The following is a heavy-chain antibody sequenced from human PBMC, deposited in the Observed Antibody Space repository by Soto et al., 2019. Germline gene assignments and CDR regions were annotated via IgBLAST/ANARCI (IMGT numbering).Heavy chain of an antibody. Sequence: PGGSLRLSCAGSGSSFSSHAMNWVRQAPGKGLEWLAIIAYDGNTEHYADSVKGRFTISRDNYENTVYLEMNGLRGEDTGLYYCARGLMSTLVTSSHFDSWGRGVLVTVSS. CDR2: IAYDGNTE. J-gene: IGHJ5*01. V-gene: IGHV3-30-3*01. CDR1: GSSFSSHA. CDR3: ARGLMSTLVTSSHFDS. D-gene: IGHD6-13*01.